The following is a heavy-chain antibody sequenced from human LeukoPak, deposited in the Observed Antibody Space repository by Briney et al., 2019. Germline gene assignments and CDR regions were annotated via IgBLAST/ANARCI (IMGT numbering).Heavy chain of an antibody. Sequence: PGGSLRLSCAASGFTFSSYWMSWVRQAPGKGLEWVANIKQDGSEKYYVDSVKGRFTISRDNAKNSLYLQMNSLRAEDTAVYYCARDDDSSGYYYIFGYWGQGTLVTVSS. V-gene: IGHV3-7*01. CDR2: IKQDGSEK. CDR1: GFTFSSYW. CDR3: ARDDDSSGYYYIFGY. D-gene: IGHD3-22*01. J-gene: IGHJ4*02.